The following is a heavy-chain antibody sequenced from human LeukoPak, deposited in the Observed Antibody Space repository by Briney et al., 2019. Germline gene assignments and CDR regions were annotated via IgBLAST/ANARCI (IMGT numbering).Heavy chain of an antibody. Sequence: SETLSLTCTVSGGSISSGANYWSWIRQPPGRGLEGIGYISHSESAYYSPSLESRITISVDRSKNQFSLKLSSVTAADTAVYYCARDALERAYFDYWGQGTLVTVSS. J-gene: IGHJ4*02. CDR2: ISHSESA. CDR1: GGSISSGANY. D-gene: IGHD1-1*01. V-gene: IGHV4-30-2*01. CDR3: ARDALERAYFDY.